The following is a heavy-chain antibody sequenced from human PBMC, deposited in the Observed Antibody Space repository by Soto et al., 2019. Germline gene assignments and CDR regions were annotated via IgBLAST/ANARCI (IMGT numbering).Heavy chain of an antibody. CDR1: GGSFSGYY. V-gene: IGHV4-34*01. CDR3: PRDTNSRPDL. CDR2: INHSGST. Sequence: PSETLSLTCAVYGGSFSGYYWSWIRQPPGKGREWIGEINHSGSTNYNPSLKSRATISVDTSKNQFSLKLSSLTAADTAVYYCPRDTNSRPDLWGQGTLVTVSS. J-gene: IGHJ5*02. D-gene: IGHD2-8*01.